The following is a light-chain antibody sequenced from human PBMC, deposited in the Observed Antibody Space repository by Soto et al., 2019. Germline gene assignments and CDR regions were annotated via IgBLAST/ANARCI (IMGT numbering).Light chain of an antibody. CDR1: SSDVGGYNF. V-gene: IGLV2-14*03. CDR3: FSYISSSTHV. CDR2: DVN. J-gene: IGLJ1*01. Sequence: QSVLTQPASVSGSPGQSITISCTGTSSDVGGYNFVSWYQQHPGKVPKLMIFDVNRRPSGVSDRFSGSKSGNTASLTITGLQAEDEGDYYCFSYISSSTHVFGRGTKVTVL.